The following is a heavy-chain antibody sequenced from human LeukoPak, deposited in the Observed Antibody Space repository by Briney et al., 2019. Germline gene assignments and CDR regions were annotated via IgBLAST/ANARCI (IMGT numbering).Heavy chain of an antibody. V-gene: IGHV3-7*01. Sequence: GGSLRLSCTTSGFTFTLYLMAWIRQSPGKGLEWVTNINQDESQQYYLESVEGRFTVSRDNARNSVYLHMNNLRVEDTAVYYCSNGIYSPSYWGRGTLVTVSS. D-gene: IGHD6-13*01. CDR2: INQDESQQ. CDR1: GFTFTLYL. J-gene: IGHJ4*02. CDR3: SNGIYSPSY.